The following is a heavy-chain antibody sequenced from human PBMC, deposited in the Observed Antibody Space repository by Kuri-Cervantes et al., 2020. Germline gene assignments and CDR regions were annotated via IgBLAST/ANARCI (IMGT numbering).Heavy chain of an antibody. D-gene: IGHD1-26*01. CDR3: TRGEL. Sequence: GGSLRLSCAASGFSFNDYGMHWVRQTPGKGLEWVALIWCDESIKNYADSVKGRFTISRDSSKNTLYLQMDSLRAEDTAVYYCTRGELGGQGTLVTVSS. V-gene: IGHV3-30*02. CDR2: IWCDESIK. CDR1: GFSFNDYG. J-gene: IGHJ4*02.